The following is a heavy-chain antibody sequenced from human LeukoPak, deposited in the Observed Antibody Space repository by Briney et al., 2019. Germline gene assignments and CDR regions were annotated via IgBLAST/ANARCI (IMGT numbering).Heavy chain of an antibody. CDR2: ISYDGSNK. Sequence: GGSLRLSCAASGFTFSSYGMHWVRQAPGKGLEWVAVISYDGSNKYYADSVKGRFTISRDNPKNTLYLQMNSLRAEDTAVYYCAKEESSSWYRYYYFDYWGQGALVTVSS. CDR3: AKEESSSWYRYYYFDY. CDR1: GFTFSSYG. D-gene: IGHD6-13*01. V-gene: IGHV3-30*18. J-gene: IGHJ4*02.